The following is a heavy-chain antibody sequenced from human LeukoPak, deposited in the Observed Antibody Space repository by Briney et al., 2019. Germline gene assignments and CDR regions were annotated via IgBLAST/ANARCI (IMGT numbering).Heavy chain of an antibody. Sequence: SETLSLTCTVSGGSISSYYWSWIHQPPGKGLEWIGEINHSGSTNYNPSLKSRVTISVDTSKNQFSLKLSSVTAADTAVYYCARRIAVAGTDYWGQGTLVTVSS. V-gene: IGHV4-34*01. J-gene: IGHJ4*02. CDR1: GGSISSYY. D-gene: IGHD6-19*01. CDR3: ARRIAVAGTDY. CDR2: INHSGST.